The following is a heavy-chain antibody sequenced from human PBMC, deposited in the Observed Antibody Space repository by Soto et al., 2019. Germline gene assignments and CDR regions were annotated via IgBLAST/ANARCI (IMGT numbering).Heavy chain of an antibody. J-gene: IGHJ4*02. CDR2: IYRTGST. CDR3: ASRDPGTSVDY. D-gene: IGHD1-7*01. V-gene: IGHV4-4*02. Sequence: LSLTCAVSGGSFTSNNWWTWVRQPPGQGLEWIGEIYRTGSTNYNPSLKSRVTISIDKSENQFSLKVTSLTAADTAVYYCASRDPGTSVDYWGQGTLVTVSS. CDR1: GGSFTSNNW.